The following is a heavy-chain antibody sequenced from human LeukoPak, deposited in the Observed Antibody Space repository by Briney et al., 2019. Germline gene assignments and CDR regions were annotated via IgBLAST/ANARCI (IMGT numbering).Heavy chain of an antibody. J-gene: IGHJ3*02. CDR2: IYYSGST. CDR3: ARPSRRGYSYGPNAFDI. CDR1: GGSISSSSYC. Sequence: SETLSLTCTVPGGSISSSSYCWGWIRQPPGKGLECLVSIYYSGSTYYNPSLKSRVTISVDTSKNQFSLKLSSVTAADTAVYYCARPSRRGYSYGPNAFDIWGKGTMVTVSS. V-gene: IGHV4-39*07. D-gene: IGHD5-18*01.